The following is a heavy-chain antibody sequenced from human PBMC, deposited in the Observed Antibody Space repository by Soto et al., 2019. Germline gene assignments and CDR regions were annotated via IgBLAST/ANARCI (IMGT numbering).Heavy chain of an antibody. CDR1: RFTFSSYA. CDR2: ISYDGSKK. J-gene: IGHJ6*02. Sequence: QVQLVESGGGVVQPGRSLRLSCAASRFTFSSYAMHWVRQAPGKGLEWVAVISYDGSKKYYADSVKGRFTISRDNSKNTLYLQMNSLRAENTAVYYCARNFGQQVVYYYYYGMDVWGQGTMVTVSS. CDR3: ARNFGQQVVYYYYYGMDV. D-gene: IGHD6-13*01. V-gene: IGHV3-30-3*01.